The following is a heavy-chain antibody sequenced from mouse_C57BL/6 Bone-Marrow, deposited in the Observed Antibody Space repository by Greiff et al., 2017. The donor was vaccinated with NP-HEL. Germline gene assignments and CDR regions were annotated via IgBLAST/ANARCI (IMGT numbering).Heavy chain of an antibody. CDR2: IYPRDGST. CDR1: GYTFTSYD. V-gene: IGHV1-85*01. CDR3: ATYDYDGNYAMDY. J-gene: IGHJ4*01. Sequence: VQLQQSGPELVKPGASVKLSCKASGYTFTSYDINWVKQRPGQGLEWIGWIYPRDGSTKYNEKFKGKATLTVDTSSSTAYMELHSLTSEDSAVYFCATYDYDGNYAMDYWGQGTSVTVSS. D-gene: IGHD2-4*01.